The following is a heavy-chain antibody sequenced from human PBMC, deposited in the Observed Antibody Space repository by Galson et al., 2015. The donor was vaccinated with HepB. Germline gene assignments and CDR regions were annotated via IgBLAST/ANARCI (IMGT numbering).Heavy chain of an antibody. CDR3: ASTTPDYSNLGYYYYGMDV. CDR2: INAGNGNT. D-gene: IGHD4-11*01. CDR1: GYTFTSYA. Sequence: SVKVSCKASGYTFTSYAMHWVRQAPGQRLEWMGWINAGNGNTKYSQKFQGRVTITRDTSASTAYMELSSLRSEDTAVYYCASTTPDYSNLGYYYYGMDVWGQGTTVTVSS. J-gene: IGHJ6*02. V-gene: IGHV1-3*01.